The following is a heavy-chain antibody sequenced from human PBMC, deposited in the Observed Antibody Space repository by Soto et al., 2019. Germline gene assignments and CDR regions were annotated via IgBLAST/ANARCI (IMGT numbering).Heavy chain of an antibody. V-gene: IGHV1-69*02. CDR3: ARAYYYGSVSYCR. CDR1: GGTFSSST. J-gene: IGHJ4*02. Sequence: QVQLVQSGAEVKKPGSSVKVSCKASGGTFSSSTISWVRQAPGQGLEWMGRIIPILGIANYAQKFQGRVTITADKSTSTAYMELSSLRSEDTAVYYCARAYYYGSVSYCRWGQGTLVTVSS. CDR2: IIPILGIA. D-gene: IGHD3-10*01.